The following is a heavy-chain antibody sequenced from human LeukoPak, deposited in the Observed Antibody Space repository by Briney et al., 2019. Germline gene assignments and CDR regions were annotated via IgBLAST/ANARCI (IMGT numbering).Heavy chain of an antibody. V-gene: IGHV4-59*01. D-gene: IGHD6-13*01. CDR1: GGSISSYY. CDR3: ARSPSYSSSWYHYYYMDV. J-gene: IGHJ6*03. CDR2: IYYSGST. Sequence: PSETLSLTCTVSGGSISSYYWSWIRQPPGKGLEWIGYIYYSGSTNYNPSLKSRVTISVDTSKNQFSLKLSSVTPADTAVYYCARSPSYSSSWYHYYYMDVWGKGTTVTVCS.